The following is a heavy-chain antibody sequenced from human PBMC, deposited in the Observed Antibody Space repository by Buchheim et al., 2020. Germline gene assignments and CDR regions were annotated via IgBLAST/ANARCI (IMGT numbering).Heavy chain of an antibody. CDR2: IYLTDSET. D-gene: IGHD3-10*01. J-gene: IGHJ6*02. CDR3: ARQNYGSGSYSIYGMDV. CDR1: GYSFPNFW. Sequence: EVQLVQSGAEVKKPGDSLKISCKASGYSFPNFWIGGVRQMPGKGLEWMGIIYLTDSETKYSPSFQGQVTISADKSTSTAYPQWSSLKASDTAMYYCARQNYGSGSYSIYGMDVWGQGTT. V-gene: IGHV5-51*01.